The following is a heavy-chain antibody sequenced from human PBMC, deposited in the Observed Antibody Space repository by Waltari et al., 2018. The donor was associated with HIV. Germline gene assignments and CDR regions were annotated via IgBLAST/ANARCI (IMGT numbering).Heavy chain of an antibody. Sequence: QLVQSGAEVRKPGSSVRVSCKASGGEFNSYSINWVRQVNGQGLEWLGRIIPMYNTENNAQKFQGRVTMTADKSTSTAYMELSSLKSDDTGVYYCASARETMGVDFESWGQGSLVTVSS. CDR2: IIPMYNTE. CDR3: ASARETMGVDFES. J-gene: IGHJ4*02. CDR1: GGEFNSYS. D-gene: IGHD3-10*01. V-gene: IGHV1-69*08.